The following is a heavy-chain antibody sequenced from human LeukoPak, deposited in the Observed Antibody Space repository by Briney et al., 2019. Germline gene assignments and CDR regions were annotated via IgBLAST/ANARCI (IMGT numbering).Heavy chain of an antibody. Sequence: GGSLRLSCAASGFTFSNYGMHWVRQAPGKGLEWVAFIRYDGSKKYYAGSVKGRFIISRDNSKNTAYLQMNSLKTEDTAVYYCTPLIIAAAGKVDDYWGQGTLVTVSS. CDR3: TPLIIAAAGKVDDY. J-gene: IGHJ4*02. V-gene: IGHV3-30*02. D-gene: IGHD6-13*01. CDR2: IRYDGSKK. CDR1: GFTFSNYG.